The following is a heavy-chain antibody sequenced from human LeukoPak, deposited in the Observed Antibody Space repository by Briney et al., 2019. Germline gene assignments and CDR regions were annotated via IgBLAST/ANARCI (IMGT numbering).Heavy chain of an antibody. CDR2: TYNRSKWYS. D-gene: IGHD3-3*01. CDR3: ARGVGSGWKVFDY. CDR1: GDNVSSNSAT. V-gene: IGHV6-1*01. Sequence: SQTLSLTCAISGDNVSSNSATWSWIRQSPSRGLEWLGRTYNRSKWYSDYAVSVKGRITINPDTSKNQFSLQLNSVTPEDTAVYYCARGVGSGWKVFDYWGQGTLVTVSS. J-gene: IGHJ4*02.